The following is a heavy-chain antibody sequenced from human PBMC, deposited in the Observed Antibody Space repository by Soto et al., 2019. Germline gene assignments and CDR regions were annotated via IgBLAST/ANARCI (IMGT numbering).Heavy chain of an antibody. J-gene: IGHJ5*02. CDR3: ARELMLTTRFDP. CDR1: GGSSSSGDYY. D-gene: IGHD3-16*01. Sequence: ALETLSLTCTVAGGSSSSGDYYWSWNRQPPGKGLEWIGYIYYSGSTYYNPSLKSRVTISVDTSKNQISLKLSSVTAADTALYYCARELMLTTRFDPWGQGTLVTVSS. V-gene: IGHV4-30-4*01. CDR2: IYYSGST.